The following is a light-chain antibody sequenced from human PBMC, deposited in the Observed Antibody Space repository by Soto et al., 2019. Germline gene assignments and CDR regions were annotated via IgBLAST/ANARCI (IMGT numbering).Light chain of an antibody. V-gene: IGLV2-14*01. CDR1: SSDVGGYNY. CDR2: EVS. Sequence: QSALTQPASVSGSPGQSFTISCTGTSSDVGGYNYVSWYQQHPGKAPKLMIYEVSNRPSGVSNRFSGSKSGNTASLTISGLQAEDEADYYCSSYTSSSTHAVFGGGTQLTVL. CDR3: SSYTSSSTHAV. J-gene: IGLJ7*01.